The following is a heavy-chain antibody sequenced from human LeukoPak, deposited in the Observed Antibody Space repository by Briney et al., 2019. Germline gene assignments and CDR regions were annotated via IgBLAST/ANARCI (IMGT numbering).Heavy chain of an antibody. CDR2: FDPEDGET. J-gene: IGHJ5*02. Sequence: GASVKVSCKVSGYALTELSMHWVRQAPGKGLEWMGGFDPEDGETIYAQKFQGRVAMTEDTSTDTAYMELSSLRSEDTAVYYCATLPSFNIVATIPWGQGTLVTVSS. CDR3: ATLPSFNIVATIP. CDR1: GYALTELS. D-gene: IGHD5-12*01. V-gene: IGHV1-24*01.